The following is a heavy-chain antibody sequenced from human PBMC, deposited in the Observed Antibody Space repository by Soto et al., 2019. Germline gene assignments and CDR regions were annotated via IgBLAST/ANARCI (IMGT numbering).Heavy chain of an antibody. J-gene: IGHJ6*02. CDR2: ISSSSSYI. Sequence: GGSLRLSCAASGFPFSSYSMNWVRQAPGKGLEWVSSISSSSSYIYYADSVKGRFTISRDNAKNSLYLQMNSLRAEDTAVYYCARDAYDYGDYGGMDVWGQGTTVTVSS. V-gene: IGHV3-21*01. D-gene: IGHD4-17*01. CDR3: ARDAYDYGDYGGMDV. CDR1: GFPFSSYS.